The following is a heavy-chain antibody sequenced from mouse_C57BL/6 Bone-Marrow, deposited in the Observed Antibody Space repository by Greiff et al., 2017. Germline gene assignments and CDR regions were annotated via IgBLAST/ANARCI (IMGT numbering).Heavy chain of an antibody. CDR3: ARYGWYFDV. Sequence: QVQLQQPGAELVMPGASVKLSCKASGYTFTSYWMHWVKQRPGQGLEWIGEIDPSDSYTNYNQKFKGKSTLTVDKSSSTAYMQLSSLTAEDAAVYSCARYGWYFDVWGTGTTVTVSS. J-gene: IGHJ1*03. D-gene: IGHD1-1*02. CDR1: GYTFTSYW. CDR2: IDPSDSYT. V-gene: IGHV1-69*01.